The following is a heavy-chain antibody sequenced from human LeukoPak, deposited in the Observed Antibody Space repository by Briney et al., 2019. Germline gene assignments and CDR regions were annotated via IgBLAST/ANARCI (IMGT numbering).Heavy chain of an antibody. CDR2: LTWNSGSV. D-gene: IGHD6-13*01. Sequence: GGSLRLSCAASGFTFDDYAMHWVRQAPGKGLEWVSGLTWNSGSVAYADSAKGRFTISRDNAKNSLYLQMNSLRAEDTALYYCAKDIFGYSSSRAIDYWGQGTLVTVSS. CDR3: AKDIFGYSSSRAIDY. V-gene: IGHV3-9*01. J-gene: IGHJ4*02. CDR1: GFTFDDYA.